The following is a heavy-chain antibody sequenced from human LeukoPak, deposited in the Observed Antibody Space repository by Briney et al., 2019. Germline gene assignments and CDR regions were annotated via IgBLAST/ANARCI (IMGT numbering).Heavy chain of an antibody. CDR2: ISYDGSNK. CDR1: GFTFSSYA. CDR3: AGGMSMIVVVITASQCDY. V-gene: IGHV3-30-3*01. Sequence: GGSLRLSCAASGFTFSSYAMHWVRQAPGKGLEWVAVISYDGSNKYYADSVKGRFTISRDNSKNTLYLQMNSLRAEDTAVYYCAGGMSMIVVVITASQCDYWGQGTLVTVSS. J-gene: IGHJ4*02. D-gene: IGHD3-22*01.